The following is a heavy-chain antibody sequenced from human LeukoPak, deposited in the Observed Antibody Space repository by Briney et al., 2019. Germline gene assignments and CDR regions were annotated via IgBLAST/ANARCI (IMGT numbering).Heavy chain of an antibody. Sequence: ASQTLSLTCTVSGASISSSGYYWGWLRQPPGKGLEWIGTIYYSGSTHYYPSLKGRVTISVDTSKNEFSLRLSSVTAADTAVYYCAASSWSRFDYWGQGTLVTVSS. CDR2: IYYSGST. J-gene: IGHJ4*02. CDR3: AASSWSRFDY. V-gene: IGHV4-39*01. D-gene: IGHD2-15*01. CDR1: GASISSSGYY.